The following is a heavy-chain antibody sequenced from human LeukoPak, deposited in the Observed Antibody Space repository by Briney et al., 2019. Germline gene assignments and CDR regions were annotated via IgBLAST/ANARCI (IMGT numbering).Heavy chain of an antibody. CDR2: IYHTGSA. J-gene: IGHJ4*02. D-gene: IGHD2-2*01. V-gene: IGHV4-38-2*01. CDR3: ARYCTSTTCILRGFDY. Sequence: SETLSLTCSVSGYSFTSGHYWGWIRQPPGKGLEWIANIYHTGSAHYNPSLKSRVTISVDTSKNQFSLKLSSMTAADTAVYYCARYCTSTTCILRGFDYWGQGTLVTVSS. CDR1: GYSFTSGHY.